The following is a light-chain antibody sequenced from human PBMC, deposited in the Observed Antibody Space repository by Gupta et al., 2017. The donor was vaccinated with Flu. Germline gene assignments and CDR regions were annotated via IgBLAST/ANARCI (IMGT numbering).Light chain of an antibody. CDR3: QSYDSSLSGSWV. CDR2: GNS. V-gene: IGLV1-40*01. CDR1: SSNIGAGYD. Sequence: QSVLTQPPSVSGAPGQRVTISCTGSSSNIGAGYDVPWYQQLPGTAPKLLIYGNSNRPSGVPDRFSCSKSGTSASLAIPGLQAEDEADYYCQSYDSSLSGSWVFGGGTKLTVL. J-gene: IGLJ3*02.